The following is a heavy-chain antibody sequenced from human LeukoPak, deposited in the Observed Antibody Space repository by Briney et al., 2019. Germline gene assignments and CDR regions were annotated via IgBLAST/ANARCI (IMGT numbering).Heavy chain of an antibody. D-gene: IGHD1-1*01. CDR1: GYTFTSYD. CDR2: MNPNSGNT. CDR3: ARGFGGTTGEDY. V-gene: IGHV1-8*01. Sequence: ASVKVSCKASGYTFTSYDINWVRQATGQGLEWMGWMNPNSGNTGYAQKFQGRVNMTRNTSISTAYMELSSLRSEDTAVYYCARGFGGTTGEDYWGQGTLVTVSS. J-gene: IGHJ4*02.